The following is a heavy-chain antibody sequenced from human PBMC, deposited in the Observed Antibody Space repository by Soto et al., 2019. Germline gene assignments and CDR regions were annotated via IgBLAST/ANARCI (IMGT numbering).Heavy chain of an antibody. CDR2: INHSGST. CDR3: VSKLGSCTGGSCNWYFDL. D-gene: IGHD2-15*01. Sequence: QVQLQQWGAGLLKPSETLSLTCAVYGGSFSGFYWSWIRQPPGKGLEWIGEINHSGSTNYNPSLKSRVTIAADTTKNQFSLQLSSVTAADTAVYYCVSKLGSCTGGSCNWYFDLWGRGTPVTVSS. V-gene: IGHV4-34*01. J-gene: IGHJ2*01. CDR1: GGSFSGFY.